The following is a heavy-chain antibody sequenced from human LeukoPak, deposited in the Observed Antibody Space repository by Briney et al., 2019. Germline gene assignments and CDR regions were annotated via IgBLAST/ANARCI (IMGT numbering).Heavy chain of an antibody. Sequence: ASVKVSCKASGYTFTGYYMHWVRQAPGQGLEWMGWINPNSGGTNYAQNLQGRVTMTTDTSTRTAYMELRSLRSDDTAVYYCARLGPQWLRLNSLDYWGQGTLVTVSS. V-gene: IGHV1-2*02. D-gene: IGHD5-12*01. CDR3: ARLGPQWLRLNSLDY. CDR2: INPNSGGT. J-gene: IGHJ4*02. CDR1: GYTFTGYY.